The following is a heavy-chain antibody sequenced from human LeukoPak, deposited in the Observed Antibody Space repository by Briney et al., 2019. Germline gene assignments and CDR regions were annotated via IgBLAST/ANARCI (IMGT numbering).Heavy chain of an antibody. V-gene: IGHV1-2*02. J-gene: IGHJ6*03. CDR1: GYTFTGYY. CDR2: INPNSGGT. Sequence: ASVKVSCKASGYTFTGYYMHWVRQAPGQGLEWMGWINPNSGGTNYAQKFQGRVTMTRDTSISTTYMELRSLRSDDTAVYYCARWGYDILTGYYNYYYYYMDVWGKGTTVTISS. CDR3: ARWGYDILTGYYNYYYYYMDV. D-gene: IGHD3-9*01.